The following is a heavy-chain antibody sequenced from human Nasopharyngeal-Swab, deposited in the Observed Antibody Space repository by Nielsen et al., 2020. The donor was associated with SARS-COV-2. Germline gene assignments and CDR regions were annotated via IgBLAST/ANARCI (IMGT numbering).Heavy chain of an antibody. J-gene: IGHJ3*02. CDR1: GYTFTSYV. V-gene: IGHV1-18*01. D-gene: IGHD3-22*01. CDR3: ARDLTMIDAFDI. Sequence: ASVKVSCKSSGYTFTSYVISWVRQAPGQGLEWMGWISAYNGNTNYAQKLQGRVTMTTDTSTSTAYMELRSLRSDDTAVYYCARDLTMIDAFDIWGQGTMVTVSS. CDR2: ISAYNGNT.